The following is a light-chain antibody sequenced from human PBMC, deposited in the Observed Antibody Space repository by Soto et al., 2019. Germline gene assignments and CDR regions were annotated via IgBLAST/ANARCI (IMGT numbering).Light chain of an antibody. Sequence: EIVMTQSPATLSVSPGERATLSCRASQRVSSHLAWYQQKPGQAPRVLIYGASTRATGIPARFSGSGSGTEFTLTISSLLSEDFAIYYCHQYNDWPRTFGRGTNVEIK. CDR2: GAS. CDR3: HQYNDWPRT. J-gene: IGKJ1*01. CDR1: QRVSSH. V-gene: IGKV3-15*01.